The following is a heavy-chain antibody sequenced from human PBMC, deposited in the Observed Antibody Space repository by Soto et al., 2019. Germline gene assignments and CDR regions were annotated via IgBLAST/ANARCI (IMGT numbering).Heavy chain of an antibody. CDR2: ITYSGDNT. CDR3: AKGRIAVAAPFNWFDP. J-gene: IGHJ5*02. V-gene: IGHV3-23*01. D-gene: IGHD6-19*01. Sequence: SGFTFSSYAMSWVRQAPGKGLEWVSSITYSGDNTHYADSVKGRFTISRDNSKNTLSLQMNSLRVEDTAVYHCAKGRIAVAAPFNWFDPWGQGTLVTVSS. CDR1: GFTFSSYA.